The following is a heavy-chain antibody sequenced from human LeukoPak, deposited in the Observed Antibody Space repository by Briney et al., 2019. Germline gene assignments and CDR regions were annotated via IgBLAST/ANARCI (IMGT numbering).Heavy chain of an antibody. CDR1: GFTFSSYS. J-gene: IGHJ4*02. CDR3: ARVITGYSSGWYRDDY. D-gene: IGHD6-19*01. V-gene: IGHV3-21*01. CDR2: ISSSSSYI. Sequence: GGSLRLSCAASGFTFSSYSMNWVRQAPGKGLEWVSSISSSSSYIYYADSVKGRFTISRDNAKNSLYLQMNSLRAEDTAEYYCARVITGYSSGWYRDDYWGQGTLVTVSS.